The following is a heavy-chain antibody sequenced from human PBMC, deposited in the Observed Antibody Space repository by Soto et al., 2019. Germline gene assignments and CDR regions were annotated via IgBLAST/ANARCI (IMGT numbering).Heavy chain of an antibody. V-gene: IGHV3-23*01. CDR1: GFTLRTYG. CDR2: IIGGGDT. CDR3: TGHGGNSY. J-gene: IGHJ4*02. D-gene: IGHD1-26*01. Sequence: EVQLLESGGGLVQPGGSLRLSCAASGFTLRTYGMSWVRQAPGKGLECVSSIIGGGDTYYADSVKGGFTIFRDNSKNTLYLQMNRWRAEDTAVYYCTGHGGNSYLGQGTLVTVSS.